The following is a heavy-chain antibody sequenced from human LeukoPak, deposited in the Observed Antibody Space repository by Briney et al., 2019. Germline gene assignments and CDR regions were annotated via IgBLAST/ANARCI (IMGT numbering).Heavy chain of an antibody. CDR3: ARPDNYGYYFEY. Sequence: GGSLRLSCAASGFTFSSYSMNWVRQAPGKGLEWFSFIRNDGNDKYYADSVKGRFTISRDNSKNTLYLQMNSLRPEDTAVYYCARPDNYGYYFEYWGQGTLVTVSS. J-gene: IGHJ4*02. V-gene: IGHV3-30*02. D-gene: IGHD5-18*01. CDR1: GFTFSSYS. CDR2: IRNDGNDK.